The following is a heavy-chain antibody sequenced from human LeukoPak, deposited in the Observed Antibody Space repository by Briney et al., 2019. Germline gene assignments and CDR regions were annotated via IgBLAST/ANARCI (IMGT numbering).Heavy chain of an antibody. CDR1: GDSVSTSH. D-gene: IGHD3-22*01. Sequence: SETLSLTCSVSGDSVSTSHWSWIRQPPGKGLEWVGYIHHSGNTNYNPSLKSRVTISVDTSKNQFSLKLISVTAADTAVYYCARDRGVYDSSGSPRPFYFDCWGQGALVTVSS. CDR2: IHHSGNT. CDR3: ARDRGVYDSSGSPRPFYFDC. J-gene: IGHJ4*02. V-gene: IGHV4-59*02.